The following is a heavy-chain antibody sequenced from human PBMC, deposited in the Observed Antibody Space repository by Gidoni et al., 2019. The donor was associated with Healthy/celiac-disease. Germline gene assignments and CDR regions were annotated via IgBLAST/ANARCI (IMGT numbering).Heavy chain of an antibody. Sequence: QVQLVESGGGVVQPGRSLSLSCAASGFTFSSYCMHWVRQAPGKGLEWVAVISYDGSNKYYADSVKGRFTISRDNSKNTLYLQMNSLRAEDTAVYYCAKDSSGWYGGFFDYWGQGTLVTVSS. V-gene: IGHV3-30*18. CDR3: AKDSSGWYGGFFDY. CDR2: ISYDGSNK. CDR1: GFTFSSYC. D-gene: IGHD6-19*01. J-gene: IGHJ4*02.